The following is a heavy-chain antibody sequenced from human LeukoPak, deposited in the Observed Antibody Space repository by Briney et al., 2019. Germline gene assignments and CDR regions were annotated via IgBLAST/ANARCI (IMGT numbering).Heavy chain of an antibody. CDR3: ARVYQSAEYYFDY. D-gene: IGHD2-2*01. CDR2: IYYTGST. V-gene: IGHV4-59*11. Sequence: SETLSLTCTVSGGSLSGHYWSWIRQPPGKGLEWIGYIYYTGSTEYHPSLKSRVTISLDTSKNQFSLKLTSVTAADTAVYYCARVYQSAEYYFDYWGQGNLVSVSS. CDR1: GGSLSGHY. J-gene: IGHJ4*02.